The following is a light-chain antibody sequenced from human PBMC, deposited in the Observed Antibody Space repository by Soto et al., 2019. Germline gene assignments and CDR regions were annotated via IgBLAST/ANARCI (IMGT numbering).Light chain of an antibody. CDR1: QSVSSN. CDR2: GAS. Sequence: EIVLTQPAGTLSLSPGERVTLSCRASQSVSSNLAWYQQKPGQAPRLLIYGASTRATGIPARFSGSGSGTEFTLTISSLQSEDFAVYYCQQYNNWPRTFGQGTKVDI. V-gene: IGKV3-15*01. CDR3: QQYNNWPRT. J-gene: IGKJ1*01.